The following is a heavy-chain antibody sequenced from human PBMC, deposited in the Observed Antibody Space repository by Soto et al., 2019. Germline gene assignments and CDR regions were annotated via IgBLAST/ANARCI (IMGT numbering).Heavy chain of an antibody. D-gene: IGHD3-10*01. Sequence: EVQLLESGGGLVQPGESLRLSCTGSGFVFSAYAMSWVRQASGKGLEWVASISGGGVTTYYADSVKGRFTISRDNSKNTLYLQMNILGGEDSAMYYCARDMAYWGHGSLVTVSS. V-gene: IGHV3-23*01. CDR2: ISGGGVTT. J-gene: IGHJ4*01. CDR3: ARDMAY. CDR1: GFVFSAYA.